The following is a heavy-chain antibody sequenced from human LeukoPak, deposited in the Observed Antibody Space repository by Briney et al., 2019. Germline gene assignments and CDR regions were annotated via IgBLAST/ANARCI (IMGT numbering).Heavy chain of an antibody. CDR3: TREEGGTTVDY. Sequence: SETLSLTCTVSGYSIRSGYFWGWIRQPPGKGLEWIGSISQSGTTYYNPSLTSRITISHDTSKNQFSLKVNSVTAADTAAYYCTREEGGTTVDYWGQGTLVTVSS. D-gene: IGHD1-1*01. J-gene: IGHJ4*02. CDR1: GYSIRSGYF. V-gene: IGHV4-38-2*02. CDR2: ISQSGTT.